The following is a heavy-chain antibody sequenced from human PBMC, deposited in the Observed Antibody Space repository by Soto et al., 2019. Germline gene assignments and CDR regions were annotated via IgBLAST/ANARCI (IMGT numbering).Heavy chain of an antibody. V-gene: IGHV1-3*01. J-gene: IGHJ4*02. CDR1: GYTFTSYA. Sequence: ASVKVSCKASGYTFTSYAMHWVRQAPGQRLERMGWINAGNGNTKYSQKFQGRVTITRDTSASTAYMELSSLRSEDTAVYYCAREEATVTTREYYFDYWGQGTLVTVSS. CDR3: AREEATVTTREYYFDY. D-gene: IGHD4-17*01. CDR2: INAGNGNT.